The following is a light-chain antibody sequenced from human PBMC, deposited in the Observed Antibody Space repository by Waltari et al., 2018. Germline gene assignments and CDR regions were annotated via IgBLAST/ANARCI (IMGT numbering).Light chain of an antibody. CDR3: QQFGISVWT. Sequence: EIVLTQSPGTLSLSPGERATLSCRASQRISSSYLAWYQQKPGQAPRLLIYGASRRATGIPDRFSGGGSGTDFTLTISRLETEDFAVYYCQQFGISVWTFGQGTKVEIK. J-gene: IGKJ1*01. V-gene: IGKV3-20*01. CDR1: QRISSSY. CDR2: GAS.